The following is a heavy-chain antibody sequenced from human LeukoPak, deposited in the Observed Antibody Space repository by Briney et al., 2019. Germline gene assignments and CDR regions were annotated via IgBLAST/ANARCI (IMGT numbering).Heavy chain of an antibody. CDR3: ATDQDYDFWSGRFQGAFDI. CDR1: GHTLTELS. V-gene: IGHV1-24*01. CDR2: FDPEDGET. J-gene: IGHJ3*02. D-gene: IGHD3-3*01. Sequence: ASVKVSCKVSGHTLTELSMHWVRQAPGKGLEWMGGFDPEDGETIYAQKFQGRVTMTEDTSTDTAYMELSSLRSEDTAVYYCATDQDYDFWSGRFQGAFDIWGQGTMVTVSS.